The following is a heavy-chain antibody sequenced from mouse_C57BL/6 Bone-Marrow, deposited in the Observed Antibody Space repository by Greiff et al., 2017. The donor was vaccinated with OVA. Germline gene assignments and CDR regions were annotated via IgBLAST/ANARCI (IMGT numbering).Heavy chain of an antibody. CDR1: GYTFTDYY. Sequence: EVKLQESGPVLVKPGASVKMSCKASGYTFTDYYMNWVKQSHGKSLEWIGVINPYNGGTSYNQKFKGKATLTVDKSSSTAYMELNSLTSEDSAVYYCARSYGGAWFAYWGQGTLVTVSA. V-gene: IGHV1-19*01. J-gene: IGHJ3*01. CDR3: ARSYGGAWFAY. CDR2: INPYNGGT. D-gene: IGHD2-10*02.